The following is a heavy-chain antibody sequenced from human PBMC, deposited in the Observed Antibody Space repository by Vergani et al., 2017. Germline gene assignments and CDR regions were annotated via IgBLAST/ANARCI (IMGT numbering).Heavy chain of an antibody. V-gene: IGHV1-69*08. J-gene: IGHJ5*02. CDR1: GGTFSSYT. CDR3: ARDGGSGWYFENWFDP. D-gene: IGHD6-19*01. CDR2: IIPILGIA. Sequence: QVQLVQSGAEVKKPGSSVKVSCKASGGTFSSYTISWVRQAPGQGLEWMGRIIPILGIANYAQKFQGRVTITADKSTSTAYMELSSLRSDDTAVYYCARDGGSGWYFENWFDPWGQGTLVTVSS.